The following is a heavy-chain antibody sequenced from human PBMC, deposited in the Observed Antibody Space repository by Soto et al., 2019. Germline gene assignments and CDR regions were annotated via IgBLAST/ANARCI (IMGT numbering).Heavy chain of an antibody. Sequence: PGGSLRLSCAASGFTFSSYAMSWVRQAPGKGLEWVSAISGSGGSTYYADSVEGRFTISRDNSKNTLYLQMNSLRAGDTAVYYCAKAPAYYDSSGYLDYWGQGTLVTVSS. D-gene: IGHD3-22*01. V-gene: IGHV3-23*01. CDR3: AKAPAYYDSSGYLDY. CDR1: GFTFSSYA. CDR2: ISGSGGST. J-gene: IGHJ4*02.